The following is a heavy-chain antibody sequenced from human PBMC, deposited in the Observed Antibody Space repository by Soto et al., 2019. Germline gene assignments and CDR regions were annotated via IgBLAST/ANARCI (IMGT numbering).Heavy chain of an antibody. CDR2: ISSTTNYI. V-gene: IGHV3-21*06. J-gene: IGHJ4*02. CDR3: ARESEDLTSNFDY. Sequence: GGSLRLSCAASGFTFSNYNMNWVRQAPGKGLEWVSSISSTTNYIYYGDSMKGRFTISRDNAKNSLYLEMNSLRAEDTAVYYCARESEDLTSNFDYWGQGTLVTVSS. CDR1: GFTFSNYN.